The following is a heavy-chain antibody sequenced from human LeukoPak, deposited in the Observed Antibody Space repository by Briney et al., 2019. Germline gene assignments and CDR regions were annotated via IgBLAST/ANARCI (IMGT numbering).Heavy chain of an antibody. CDR2: INWNGGNT. V-gene: IGHV3-20*04. Sequence: GGSLRLSCAASGFTLSSYSMNWVRQAPGKGLEWVSGINWNGGNTDYADSVKGRFTISRDNAKKSLFLQMNSLRAEDTALYYCARTPTGYSSSWYYFHYWGQGTLVTVSS. CDR3: ARTPTGYSSSWYYFHY. J-gene: IGHJ4*02. D-gene: IGHD6-13*01. CDR1: GFTLSSYS.